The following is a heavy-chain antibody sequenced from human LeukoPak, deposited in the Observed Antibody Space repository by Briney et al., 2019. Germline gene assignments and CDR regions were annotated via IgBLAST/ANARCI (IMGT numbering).Heavy chain of an antibody. D-gene: IGHD6-19*01. CDR3: ARGLWLTDY. CDR2: INPNGGGT. V-gene: IGHV1-2*02. J-gene: IGHJ4*02. CDR1: GYTFIGHY. Sequence: GASVKVSCKTSGYTFIGHYIHWVRQAPRQGLEWMGWINPNGGGTNYAQNFQGRFTMTRDTSISTAYMELSSLTSDDTAVYYCARGLWLTDYWGQGTLVTVSS.